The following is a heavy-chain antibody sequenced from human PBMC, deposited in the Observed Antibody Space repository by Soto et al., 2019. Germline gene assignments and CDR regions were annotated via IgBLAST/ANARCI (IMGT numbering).Heavy chain of an antibody. CDR2: ISEGGERT. D-gene: IGHD2-21*02. Sequence: EVQLLESGGDLVQPGGSLRLSCVASGFTFSDYVMSWVRQVPGKGLEWVSSISEGGERTDYRDSVRGRFTISRDNARFTFHLQMNSLRVDYTAIYFCARDRSTDFCLDVWGQGTTVTVSS. CDR1: GFTFSDYV. J-gene: IGHJ6*02. V-gene: IGHV3-23*01. CDR3: ARDRSTDFCLDV.